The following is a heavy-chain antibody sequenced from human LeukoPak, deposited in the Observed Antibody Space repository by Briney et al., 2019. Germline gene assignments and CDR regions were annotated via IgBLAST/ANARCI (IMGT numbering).Heavy chain of an antibody. D-gene: IGHD6-19*01. CDR2: IYYGGST. Sequence: PSETLSLTCTVSGGSISNYYWSWIRQPPGKGLEWLGYIYYGGSTNYNPSLKSRVTISVDTSKNQFSLNLSSVTAADTAMYYCARHSGAVAGFIDYWGQGTLVTVSS. CDR3: ARHSGAVAGFIDY. J-gene: IGHJ4*02. CDR1: GGSISNYY. V-gene: IGHV4-59*01.